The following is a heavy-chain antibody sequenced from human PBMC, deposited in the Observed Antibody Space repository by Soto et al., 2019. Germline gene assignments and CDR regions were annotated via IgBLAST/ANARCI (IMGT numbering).Heavy chain of an antibody. Sequence: QVQLVESGGGVVQPGRSLRLSCAASGFTFSSYGMHWVRQAPGKGLEWVAVISYDGSNKYYADSVKGRFTISRDNSKNTLYLQMNSLRAEDTAVYYCAKAYLQLAQRYGMDVWGQGTTVTVSS. V-gene: IGHV3-30*18. D-gene: IGHD6-6*01. J-gene: IGHJ6*02. CDR3: AKAYLQLAQRYGMDV. CDR1: GFTFSSYG. CDR2: ISYDGSNK.